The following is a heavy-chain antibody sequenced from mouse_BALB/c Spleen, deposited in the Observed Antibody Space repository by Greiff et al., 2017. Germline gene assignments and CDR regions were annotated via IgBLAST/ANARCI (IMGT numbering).Heavy chain of an antibody. J-gene: IGHJ2*01. D-gene: IGHD2-3*01. V-gene: IGHV2-9*02. Sequence: VHLVESGPGLVAPSQSLSITCTVSGFSLTSYGVHWVRQPPGKGLEWLGVIWAGGSTNYNSALMSRLSISKDNSKSQVFLKMNSLQTDDTAMYYCAIFYDGYYDYWGQGTTLTVSS. CDR2: IWAGGST. CDR3: AIFYDGYYDY. CDR1: GFSLTSYG.